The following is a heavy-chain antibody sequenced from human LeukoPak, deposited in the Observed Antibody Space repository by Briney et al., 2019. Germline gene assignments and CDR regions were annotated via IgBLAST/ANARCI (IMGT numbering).Heavy chain of an antibody. CDR2: IQYDGSNK. J-gene: IGHJ4*02. Sequence: PGGSLRLSCAASGFTFSNYGIHWVRQAPGKGLEWVAFIQYDGSNKYYADSVKGRFTISRDNSKNTLYLEMNSLRSEDTAVYYCLIYGGPDYWGQGTLVTVSS. CDR3: LIYGGPDY. CDR1: GFTFSNYG. D-gene: IGHD4-23*01. V-gene: IGHV3-30*02.